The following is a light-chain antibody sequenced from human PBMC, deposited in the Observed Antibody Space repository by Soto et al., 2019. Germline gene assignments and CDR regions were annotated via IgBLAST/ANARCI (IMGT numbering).Light chain of an antibody. J-gene: IGLJ1*01. CDR1: SSDVGGYNY. V-gene: IGLV2-8*01. CDR2: EVS. CDR3: SSYTSSNHFV. Sequence: QSALTQPPSASGSPGQSVTISCTGTSSDVGGYNYVSWYQQHPGKAPKLMIYEVSKRPSGVPDRFSGSKSGNTASLTVSGLQAEDEADYYCSSYTSSNHFVFGRGTKVTVL.